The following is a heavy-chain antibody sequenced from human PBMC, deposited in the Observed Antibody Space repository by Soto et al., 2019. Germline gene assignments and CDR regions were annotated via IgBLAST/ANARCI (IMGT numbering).Heavy chain of an antibody. J-gene: IGHJ4*02. D-gene: IGHD6-6*01. CDR1: GYSITNGYY. CDR2: IYHSGST. Sequence: SETLSLTCAVSGYSITNGYYWGWIRQPPGMGLEWIGSIYHSGSTSYNPSLRSRVTISVVTSKNQFSLKLRSVTAEDTAVYYCARTLYSSSMIDYWGQGTLVTVSS. V-gene: IGHV4-38-2*01. CDR3: ARTLYSSSMIDY.